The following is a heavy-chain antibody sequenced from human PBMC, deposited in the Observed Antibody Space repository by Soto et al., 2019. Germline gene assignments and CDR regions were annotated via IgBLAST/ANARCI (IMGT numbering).Heavy chain of an antibody. CDR1: GFIFRDYL. CDR3: ARVATRLQSMVVLEY. Sequence: QVQLVESGGGVVQPGTSLRLSCKASGFIFRDYLIHWVRQAPGKGLEWLAVLSFDGTAEYYADSTRGRFTISRDIPKSTTFLVINNVRREDTAMYYCARVATRLQSMVVLEYWGQGTLVTVPS. V-gene: IGHV3-30*03. D-gene: IGHD2-15*01. J-gene: IGHJ4*02. CDR2: LSFDGTAE.